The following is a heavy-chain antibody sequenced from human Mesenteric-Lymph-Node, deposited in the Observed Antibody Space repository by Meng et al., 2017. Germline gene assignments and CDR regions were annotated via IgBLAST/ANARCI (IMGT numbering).Heavy chain of an antibody. CDR2: IDSSGNT. J-gene: IGHJ4*02. Sequence: QVPLPESGPGLLRPSETPSLTCTESGGSVSSGGYYWKWFRQPPGKGLEYIGHIDSSGNTRYNPSLKSRVTISVDTSKNQFSLILTSVTAADTAVYYCVRGPDKAKSAYWGPGTLVTVSS. D-gene: IGHD5-18*01. CDR3: VRGPDKAKSAY. CDR1: GGSVSSGGYY. V-gene: IGHV4-61*08.